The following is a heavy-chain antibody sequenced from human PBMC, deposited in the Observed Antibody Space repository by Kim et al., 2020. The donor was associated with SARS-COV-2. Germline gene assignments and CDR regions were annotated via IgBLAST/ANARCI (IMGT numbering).Heavy chain of an antibody. V-gene: IGHV3-33*01. D-gene: IGHD3-22*01. CDR2: IWYDGSNK. CDR3: ARDNYDSSGYSVGFDY. CDR1: GFTFSSYG. J-gene: IGHJ4*02. Sequence: GGSLRLSCAASGFTFSSYGMNWVRQAPGKGLEWVADIWYDGSNKYYADSVKGRFTISRDNSKNTLYLQMNSLRAEDTAVYYCARDNYDSSGYSVGFDYWGQGTLVTVSS.